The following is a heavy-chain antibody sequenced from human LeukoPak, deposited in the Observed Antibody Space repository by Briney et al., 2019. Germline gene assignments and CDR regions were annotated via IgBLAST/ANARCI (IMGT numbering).Heavy chain of an antibody. Sequence: GGSLRLSCVVSGFNSEDHAMHWVRQAPGKGLEWVSGIYWSSSGTGYADSVKGRFTVSRDNAKNTLYLQMSSLRAEDTAVYYCAGGFGFDYWGQGTLVTVSS. CDR1: GFNSEDHA. D-gene: IGHD3-16*01. J-gene: IGHJ4*02. V-gene: IGHV3-9*02. CDR3: AGGFGFDY. CDR2: IYWSSSGT.